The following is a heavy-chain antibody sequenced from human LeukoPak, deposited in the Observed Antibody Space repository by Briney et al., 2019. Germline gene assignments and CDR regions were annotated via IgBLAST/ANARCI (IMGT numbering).Heavy chain of an antibody. D-gene: IGHD3-16*01. Sequence: GGSLRLSCAASGFMFNNNAMTWVRQAPGKGLEWVSVFRRGGGATYYADSVTGRFTISKDNSENTLYLQMNSLRVEDTALYYCVKGAWLDYWGQGALVTVSS. CDR2: FRRGGGAT. V-gene: IGHV3-23*01. CDR3: VKGAWLDY. CDR1: GFMFNNNA. J-gene: IGHJ4*02.